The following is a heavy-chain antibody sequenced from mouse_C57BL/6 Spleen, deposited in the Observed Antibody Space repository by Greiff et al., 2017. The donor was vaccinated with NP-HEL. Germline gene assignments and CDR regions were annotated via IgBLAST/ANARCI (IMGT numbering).Heavy chain of an antibody. CDR3: ARGELRQRFYFDY. V-gene: IGHV1-80*01. CDR1: GYAFSSYW. D-gene: IGHD4-1*01. J-gene: IGHJ2*01. CDR2: IYPGDGDT. Sequence: QVQLQQSGAELVKPGASVKISCKASGYAFSSYWMNWVKQRPGKGLEWIGQIYPGDGDTNYNGKFKGKATLTADKSSSTAYMQLSSLTSEDSAVYFCARGELRQRFYFDYWGQGTTLTVSS.